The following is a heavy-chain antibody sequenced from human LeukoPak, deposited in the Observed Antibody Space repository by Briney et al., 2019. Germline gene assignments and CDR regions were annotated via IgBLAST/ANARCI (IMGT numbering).Heavy chain of an antibody. J-gene: IGHJ4*02. V-gene: IGHV1-2*02. CDR1: GYTFTGYY. Sequence: ASVKVSCKASGYTFTGYYMHWVRQAPGQGLEWMGWINPNNGGTNYAQKFQGRVAMTRDTSISTAYMELSGLRSDDTAVYYCASPAYYYDSSGYHSPFDYWGQGTLVTVSS. D-gene: IGHD3-22*01. CDR2: INPNNGGT. CDR3: ASPAYYYDSSGYHSPFDY.